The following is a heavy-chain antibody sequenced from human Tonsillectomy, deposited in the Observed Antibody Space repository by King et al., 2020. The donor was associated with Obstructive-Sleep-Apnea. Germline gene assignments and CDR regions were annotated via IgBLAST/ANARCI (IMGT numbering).Heavy chain of an antibody. Sequence: VQLQESGPGLVKPSETLSLTCTVSGGSISSYYWNWIRQPPGKGLEWIGYVYYSGSTNYNPSLKSRVTMSVDTFTHWFSLKLTSVTAADTAVYYCAGAPRQYSAYIYWGQGTLVTVSS. V-gene: IGHV4-59*01. J-gene: IGHJ4*02. D-gene: IGHD5-12*01. CDR1: GGSISSYY. CDR2: VYYSGST. CDR3: AGAPRQYSAYIY.